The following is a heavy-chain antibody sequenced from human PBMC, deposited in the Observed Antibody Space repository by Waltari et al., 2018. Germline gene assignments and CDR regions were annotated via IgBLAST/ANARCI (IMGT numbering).Heavy chain of an antibody. Sequence: QLQLQESGPGLVRPSESLLLICRVSGVSITSTRHNCAWIRQSPGQGMEWIGTVSYSGTTHINPSLKSRFSGSRDTDKNRVSLILGSVTAADMAVYYCATYSGASVGTAAFDVWGQGTVVTVSS. CDR1: GVSITSTRHN. V-gene: IGHV4-39*01. D-gene: IGHD1-26*01. CDR2: VSYSGTT. CDR3: ATYSGASVGTAAFDV. J-gene: IGHJ3*01.